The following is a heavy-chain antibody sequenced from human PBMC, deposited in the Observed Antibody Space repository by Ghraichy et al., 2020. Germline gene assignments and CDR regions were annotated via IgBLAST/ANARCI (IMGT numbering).Heavy chain of an antibody. V-gene: IGHV3-74*01. J-gene: IGHJ4*02. CDR2: INSDGSKT. CDR1: GFNFSSYW. Sequence: GESLNISCAASGFNFSSYWMHWVRQVPGKGLVWVSRINSDGSKTYYADSVKGRFTISRDNAKNTLYLQMSSLRAEDTALYYCARPMTATVTAFHYWGQGSLVTVSS. CDR3: ARPMTATVTAFHY. D-gene: IGHD4-17*01.